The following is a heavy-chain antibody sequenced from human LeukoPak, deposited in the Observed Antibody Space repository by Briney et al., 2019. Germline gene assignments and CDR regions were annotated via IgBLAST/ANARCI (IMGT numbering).Heavy chain of an antibody. CDR3: ARDTGVAGWNYNWFDP. J-gene: IGHJ5*02. V-gene: IGHV4-4*07. CDR2: IYTSGST. Sequence: PSETLSLTCTASGGSISSYSWSWIRQPAGKGLEWVWRIYTSGSTNYNPSLKSRVTMSVDTSKNQFSLKLSSVTAADTAVYYCARDTGVAGWNYNWFDPWGQGTLVTVSS. D-gene: IGHD6-19*01. CDR1: GGSISSYS.